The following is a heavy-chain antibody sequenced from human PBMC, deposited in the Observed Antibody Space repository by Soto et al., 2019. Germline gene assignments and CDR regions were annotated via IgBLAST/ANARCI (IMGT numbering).Heavy chain of an antibody. V-gene: IGHV3-73*02. CDR3: TRHLVDV. CDR2: IRSKPNNYAT. J-gene: IGHJ6*02. Sequence: EVQLVESGGGLVQPGGSLKLSCAASGFTFSASALHWVRQASGKGLEWIGRIRSKPNNYATAYAASVKGRFTISRDDSKHTAYLQMNSLKTEDTAVYYCTRHLVDVWGQGTTVTVSS. CDR1: GFTFSASA.